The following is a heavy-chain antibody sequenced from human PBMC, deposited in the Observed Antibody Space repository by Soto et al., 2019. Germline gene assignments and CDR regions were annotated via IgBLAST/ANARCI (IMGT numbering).Heavy chain of an antibody. D-gene: IGHD1-26*01. CDR3: ARDVRWDRGLDV. Sequence: PSATLSLTCTVSGGSISTNYWSWIRQPAGKGLEWIGRINTSGTTNYNPSLRRRVSMSVDTSKNQLSLKVNSVTAADTAVYYCARDVRWDRGLDVWGQGTTVTVSS. V-gene: IGHV4-4*07. J-gene: IGHJ6*02. CDR2: INTSGTT. CDR1: GGSISTNY.